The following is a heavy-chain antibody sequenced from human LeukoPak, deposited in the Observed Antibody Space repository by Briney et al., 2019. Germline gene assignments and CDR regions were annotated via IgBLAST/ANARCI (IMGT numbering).Heavy chain of an antibody. Sequence: SETLSLTCAVYGGFFSGYYWSWIRQPPGKGLEWIGEISHSGSTNYNPSLKSRVTISVDTSKNQFSLKLSSVTAADTAVYYCARGIRTTYYYDSSGSLRWFDPWGQGTLVTVSS. CDR3: ARGIRTTYYYDSSGSLRWFDP. CDR2: ISHSGST. D-gene: IGHD3-22*01. J-gene: IGHJ5*02. V-gene: IGHV4-34*01. CDR1: GGFFSGYY.